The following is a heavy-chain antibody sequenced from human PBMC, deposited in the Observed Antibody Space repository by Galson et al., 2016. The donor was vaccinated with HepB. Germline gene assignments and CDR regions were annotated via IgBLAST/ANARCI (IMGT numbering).Heavy chain of an antibody. D-gene: IGHD6-13*01. CDR2: ISGSGVST. CDR1: GFTFSSYA. Sequence: SLRLSCAASGFTFSSYAISWVRQAPGKGLEWVSLISGSGVSTYYADSVKGRFTISRDNSKNTLYLQMNSLRADDTAVYYCARGLQNPTRTSSYYFDYWGQGTLVTVSS. J-gene: IGHJ4*02. V-gene: IGHV3-23*01. CDR3: ARGLQNPTRTSSYYFDY.